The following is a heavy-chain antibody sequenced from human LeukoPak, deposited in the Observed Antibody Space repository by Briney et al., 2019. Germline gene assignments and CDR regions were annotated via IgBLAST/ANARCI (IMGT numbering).Heavy chain of an antibody. CDR2: IYYSGST. V-gene: IGHV4-59*01. CDR3: ARHRGSGYPYFDY. D-gene: IGHD3-22*01. CDR1: GGSINNYY. Sequence: PSETLSLTCTVSGGSINNYYWSWIRQPPGKGLEWIGYIYYSGSTNYNPSLKSRVTISVDTSKNQFSLKTSSLTAADTAVYYCARHRGSGYPYFDYWGQGTLVTVSS. J-gene: IGHJ4*02.